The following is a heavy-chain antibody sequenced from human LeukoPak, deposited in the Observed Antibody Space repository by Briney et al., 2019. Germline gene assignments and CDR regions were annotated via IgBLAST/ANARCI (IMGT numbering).Heavy chain of an antibody. D-gene: IGHD5-18*01. CDR1: GFTFDDYA. Sequence: GGSLRLSCAASGFTFDDYAMHWVRQAPGRGPEWVSLISWDGGSTYYADSVKGRFTISRDNSKNSLYLQMNSLRAEDTALYYCAKDNYERRDSYGGFDYWGQGTLVTVSS. V-gene: IGHV3-43D*03. CDR2: ISWDGGST. J-gene: IGHJ4*02. CDR3: AKDNYERRDSYGGFDY.